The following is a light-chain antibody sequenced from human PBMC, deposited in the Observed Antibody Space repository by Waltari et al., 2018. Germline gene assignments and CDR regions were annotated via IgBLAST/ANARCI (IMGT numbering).Light chain of an antibody. J-gene: IGKJ3*01. Sequence: DIQMTQSPSSLSASVGDRVTITCQASQDISNYLNWYQQKPGKAPKLLIYDASNLETGVPSSFSGSRSGTDFTFTISSLQPEDIATYYCQQYDNLPFTFGPGTKVDIK. CDR2: DAS. V-gene: IGKV1-33*01. CDR3: QQYDNLPFT. CDR1: QDISNY.